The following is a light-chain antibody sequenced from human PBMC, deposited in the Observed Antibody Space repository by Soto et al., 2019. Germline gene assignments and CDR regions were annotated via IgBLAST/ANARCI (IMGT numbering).Light chain of an antibody. Sequence: QSALTQPASVSGSPGQSITISCTGNSSDVGGYNYVSWYQQHPGKAPKLMIYDVSNRPSGVSNRFSGSKSGNTASLTISGLQPEDEADYYCNSYTSSGTGVFGTGTKVTVL. CDR3: NSYTSSGTGV. J-gene: IGLJ1*01. V-gene: IGLV2-14*01. CDR2: DVS. CDR1: SSDVGGYNY.